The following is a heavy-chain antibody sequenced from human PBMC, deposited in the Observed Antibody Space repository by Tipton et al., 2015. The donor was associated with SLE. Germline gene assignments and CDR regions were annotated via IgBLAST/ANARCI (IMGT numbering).Heavy chain of an antibody. D-gene: IGHD3-3*01. J-gene: IGHJ4*02. V-gene: IGHV4-59*11. Sequence: LRLSCTVSGGSISSHYWSWIRQPPGKGLEWIGYIYYSGSTYYNPSLESRVTISVDTSKNQFSLKLSSVTAADTAVYYCARGGYYDFWSGSYYFDYWGQGTLVTVSS. CDR3: ARGGYYDFWSGSYYFDY. CDR2: IYYSGST. CDR1: GGSISSHY.